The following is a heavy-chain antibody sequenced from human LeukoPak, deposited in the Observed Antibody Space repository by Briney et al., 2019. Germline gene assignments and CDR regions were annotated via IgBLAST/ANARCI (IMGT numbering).Heavy chain of an antibody. J-gene: IGHJ4*02. D-gene: IGHD1-26*01. CDR2: ISLRGLT. V-gene: IGHV4-4*02. CDR1: GGSISGTNW. CDR3: SRESGPFSPFGF. Sequence: NASGTLSLTCGVSGGSISGTNWWSWVRQPPGQGLEWIGEISLRGLTNYNPSLRSRLTMSLDESKSQVSLNLTSVTAADTAVYYCSRESGPFSPFGFWGQGTLVSVHS.